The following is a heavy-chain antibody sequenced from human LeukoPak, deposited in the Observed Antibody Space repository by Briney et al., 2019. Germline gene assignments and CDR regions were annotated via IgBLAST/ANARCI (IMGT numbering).Heavy chain of an antibody. CDR1: GFTFSSYA. CDR3: AREARRYGSSWVDLDY. CDR2: ISYDGSNK. J-gene: IGHJ4*02. Sequence: PGRSLRLSCAASGFTFSSYAMHWVRQAPGKGLEWVAVISYDGSNKYYADSVKGRFTISRDNSKNTLYLQMNSLRAEDTAVYYCAREARRYGSSWVDLDYWGQGTLVTVSS. D-gene: IGHD6-13*01. V-gene: IGHV3-30*04.